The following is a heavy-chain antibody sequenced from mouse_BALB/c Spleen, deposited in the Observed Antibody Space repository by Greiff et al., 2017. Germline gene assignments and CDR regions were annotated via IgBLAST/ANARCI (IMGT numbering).Heavy chain of an antibody. J-gene: IGHJ4*01. V-gene: IGHV2-6-4*01. CDR1: GFSLSRYS. CDR3: ARNLIRRDAMDY. CDR2: IWGGGST. D-gene: IGHD2-12*01. Sequence: VKLVESGPGLVAPSQSLSITCTVSGFSLSRYSVHWVRQPPGKGLEWLGMIWGGGSTDYNSALKSRLSISKDNSKSQVFLKMNSLQTDDTAMYYCARNLIRRDAMDYWGQGTSVTVSS.